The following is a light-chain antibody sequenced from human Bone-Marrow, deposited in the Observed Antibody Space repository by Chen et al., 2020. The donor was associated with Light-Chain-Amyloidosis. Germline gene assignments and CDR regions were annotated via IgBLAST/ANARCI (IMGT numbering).Light chain of an antibody. CDR2: AAS. CDR1: QGISNY. CDR3: RQNKSYPWT. Sequence: DIQMTQSPSAMSASVGDRVTITCRASQGISNYLAWFQQRPGKAPKRLIYAASTLQSGVPSRFGGSGSGTEFTLTSRSLQTEDFATYYCRQNKSYPWTVGQGTKVEI. V-gene: IGKV1-17*03. J-gene: IGKJ1*01.